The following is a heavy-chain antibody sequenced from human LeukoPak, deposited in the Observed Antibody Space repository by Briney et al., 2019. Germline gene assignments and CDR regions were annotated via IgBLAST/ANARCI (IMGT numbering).Heavy chain of an antibody. Sequence: GGSLRLSCAASGFTFSSYSMNWVRQAPGKGLEWVSYIGHTGTEIRYADSVRGRLTISRDNVRNSLYLQMKSLRDEDTAVYHCVKDRGYCTGGNCSRFFDSWGQGALVTVSS. CDR3: VKDRGYCTGGNCSRFFDS. D-gene: IGHD2-8*02. J-gene: IGHJ4*02. CDR1: GFTFSSYS. V-gene: IGHV3-48*02. CDR2: IGHTGTEI.